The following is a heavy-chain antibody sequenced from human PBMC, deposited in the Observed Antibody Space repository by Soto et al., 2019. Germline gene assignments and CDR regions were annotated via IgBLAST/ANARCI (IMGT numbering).Heavy chain of an antibody. Sequence: SETLSLTCTVSGGSITNYYWSWIRQPPGKGLEWIGYIHHSGNTKCNPSLESRLTFSVDTSKNQFSLKLSAVSAADTAVYYCARDDFPAHWSQGTLVTVSS. D-gene: IGHD2-15*01. V-gene: IGHV4-59*01. J-gene: IGHJ4*02. CDR1: GGSITNYY. CDR2: IHHSGNT. CDR3: ARDDFPAH.